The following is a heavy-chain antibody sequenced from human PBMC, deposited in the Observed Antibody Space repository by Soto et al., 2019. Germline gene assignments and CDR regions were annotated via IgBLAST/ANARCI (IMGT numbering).Heavy chain of an antibody. J-gene: IGHJ4*02. CDR1: GGSFSGYY. V-gene: IGHV4-34*01. CDR3: ARADRPMTTVGYFDY. D-gene: IGHD4-4*01. CDR2: INHSGST. Sequence: SETLSLTCAVYGGSFSGYYWSWIRQPPGKGLEWVGEINHSGSTNYNPSLKSRVTISVDTSKNQFSLKLSSVTAADTAVYYCARADRPMTTVGYFDYWGQGTLVTVSS.